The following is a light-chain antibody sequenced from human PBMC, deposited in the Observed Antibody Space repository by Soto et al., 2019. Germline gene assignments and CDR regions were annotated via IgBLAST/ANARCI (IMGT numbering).Light chain of an antibody. CDR1: QSVSSY. J-gene: IGKJ4*01. Sequence: LTQSLGTLSLSPGERATLSCRASQSVSSYLAWYQQKPGQAPRLLIYDASNRATGIPARFSGSGSGTDFTLTISSLQPDDFATYYCQHSYSTPLAFGGGTKVDIK. CDR2: DAS. CDR3: QHSYSTPLA. V-gene: IGKV3-11*01.